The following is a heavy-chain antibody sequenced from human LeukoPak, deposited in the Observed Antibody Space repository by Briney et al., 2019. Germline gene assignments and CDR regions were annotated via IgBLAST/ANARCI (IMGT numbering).Heavy chain of an antibody. V-gene: IGHV4-61*02. J-gene: IGHJ4*02. CDR1: GGSISSGSYY. CDR2: IYTSGST. CDR3: AREAYDSSGYYYVPDFDY. Sequence: SETLSLTCTVSGGSISSGSYYWSWIRQPAGKGLEWIGRIYTSGSTNYNPSLKSRVTISVDTSKNQFSLKLSSVTAADTAVYYCAREAYDSSGYYYVPDFDYWGQGTLVTVSS. D-gene: IGHD3-22*01.